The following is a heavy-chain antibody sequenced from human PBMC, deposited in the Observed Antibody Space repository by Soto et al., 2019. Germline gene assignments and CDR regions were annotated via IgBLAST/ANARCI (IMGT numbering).Heavy chain of an antibody. Sequence: PSETLSPTCNVSGCCISTSSYYWGWIRQPPGKGLEWIGSIYYSGSTYYNPSLKSRVTISVDTSKNQFSLKLSSVTAADTAVYYCARRIYYDSSGYYYVNWFDPWGQGTLVTVS. CDR3: ARRIYYDSSGYYYVNWFDP. V-gene: IGHV4-39*01. J-gene: IGHJ5*02. CDR1: GCCISTSSYY. CDR2: IYYSGST. D-gene: IGHD3-22*01.